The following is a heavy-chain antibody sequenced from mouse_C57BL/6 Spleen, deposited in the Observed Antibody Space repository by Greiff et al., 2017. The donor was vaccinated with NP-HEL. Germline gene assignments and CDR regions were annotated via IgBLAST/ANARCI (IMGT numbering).Heavy chain of an antibody. CDR3: ARGYDYSTDYDY. CDR2: IEPSDSET. CDR1: GYTFTSYW. D-gene: IGHD2-4*01. V-gene: IGHV1-52*01. Sequence: QVQLQQSGAELVRPGSSVKLSCTSSGYTFTSYWMHWVKQRPIQGLEWIGNIEPSDSETHYNQKFKDKATLTVAKSSSTASMQLSRLTSEDSASFYSARGYDYSTDYDYWGKGTTLTFSS. J-gene: IGHJ2*01.